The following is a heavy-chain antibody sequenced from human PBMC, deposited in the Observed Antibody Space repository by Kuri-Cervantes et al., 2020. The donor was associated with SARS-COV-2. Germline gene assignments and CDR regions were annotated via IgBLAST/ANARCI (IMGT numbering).Heavy chain of an antibody. CDR2: IYHSGST. Sequence: SETLSLTCAVSGYSISSGYYWGWIRQPPGKGLEWIGSIYHSGSTYYSPSLKSRVTISVDTSKNQFSLKLSSVTAADTAVYYCARGRITIFGVADNWFDPWGQGTLVTVSS. CDR1: GYSISSGYY. J-gene: IGHJ5*02. V-gene: IGHV4-38-2*01. D-gene: IGHD3-3*01. CDR3: ARGRITIFGVADNWFDP.